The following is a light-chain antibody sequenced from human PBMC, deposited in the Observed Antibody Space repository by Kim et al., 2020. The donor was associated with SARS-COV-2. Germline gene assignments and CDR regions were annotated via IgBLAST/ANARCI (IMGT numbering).Light chain of an antibody. CDR3: ETWGTDIWV. Sequence: QLVLTQSSSASASLGSSVKITCTLSGGHTNYIIAWHQQQPGNAPRYLMNVESSGNYNTGSGVPDRFSGSTSGADHYLTISNLQSEDEADYYCETWGTDIWVFGGGTQLTVL. CDR1: GGHTNYI. J-gene: IGLJ3*02. CDR2: VESSGNY. V-gene: IGLV4-60*03.